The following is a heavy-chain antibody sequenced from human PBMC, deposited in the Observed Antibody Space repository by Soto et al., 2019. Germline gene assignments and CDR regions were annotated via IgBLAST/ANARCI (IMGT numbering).Heavy chain of an antibody. CDR3: ARDRPVYYDSSGSESYGMDV. Sequence: PGGALRLSCAAAGFTLSSYAMHGVRQAPGKGLEWVAFISSDVSHKYSAASVKGPFTISRDNSKNPLYLQMNSLRAEDTAVYYCARDRPVYYDSSGSESYGMDVWGQGTTVTVSS. J-gene: IGHJ6*02. D-gene: IGHD3-22*01. CDR2: ISSDVSHK. V-gene: IGHV3-30-3*01. CDR1: GFTLSSYA.